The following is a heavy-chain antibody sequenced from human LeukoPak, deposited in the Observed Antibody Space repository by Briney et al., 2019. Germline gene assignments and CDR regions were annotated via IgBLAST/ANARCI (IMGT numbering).Heavy chain of an antibody. CDR1: GFPFSDHY. V-gene: IGHV3-11*04. CDR2: ISSSSSNL. Sequence: GGSLRLSCVASGFPFSDHYMSWIRQAPGKGLECVSYISSSSSNLYYADSVKGRFTISRDNAKNSLYLQMNSLRAEDTAVYYCARVAGYCDSTSNCYSDYWGQGTLVTVSS. J-gene: IGHJ4*02. D-gene: IGHD2-2*01. CDR3: ARVAGYCDSTSNCYSDY.